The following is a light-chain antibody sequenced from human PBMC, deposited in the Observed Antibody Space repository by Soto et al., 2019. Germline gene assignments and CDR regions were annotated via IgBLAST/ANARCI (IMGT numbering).Light chain of an antibody. Sequence: ALTQPAPVAWSPGQSITISCTWTRSDVGSYNLVSWYQQHPGKAPKLMIYEGSKRPSGVSNRFSGSKSGNTASLTISGLQAEDEADYYCCSYAGSSTYVFGTGTKVTVL. J-gene: IGLJ1*01. CDR3: CSYAGSSTYV. CDR1: RSDVGSYNL. CDR2: EGS. V-gene: IGLV2-23*01.